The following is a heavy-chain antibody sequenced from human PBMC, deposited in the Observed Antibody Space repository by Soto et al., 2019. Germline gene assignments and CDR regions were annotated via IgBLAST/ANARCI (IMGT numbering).Heavy chain of an antibody. CDR1: GGSISSYY. D-gene: IGHD3-22*01. J-gene: IGHJ6*02. Sequence: SETLSLTCTVSGGSISSYYWSWIRQPPGKGLEWIGYIYYSGSTNYNPSLKSRVTISVDTSKNQFSLKLSSVTAADTAVYYCARGDYYDSSGYYYYYGMDVWGQGT. V-gene: IGHV4-59*01. CDR2: IYYSGST. CDR3: ARGDYYDSSGYYYYYGMDV.